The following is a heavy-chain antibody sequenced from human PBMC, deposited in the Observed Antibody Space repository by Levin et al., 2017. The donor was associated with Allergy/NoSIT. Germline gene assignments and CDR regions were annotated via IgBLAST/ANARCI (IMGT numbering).Heavy chain of an antibody. CDR1: GGSISSSSYY. CDR2: IYYSGST. V-gene: IGHV4-39*01. Sequence: SETLSLTCTVSGGSISSSSYYWGWIRQPPGKGLEWIGSIYYSGSTYYNPSLKSRVTISVDTSKNQFSLKLSSVTAADTAVYYCARAAGAVAGVESIDYWGQGTLVTVSS. D-gene: IGHD6-19*01. CDR3: ARAAGAVAGVESIDY. J-gene: IGHJ4*02.